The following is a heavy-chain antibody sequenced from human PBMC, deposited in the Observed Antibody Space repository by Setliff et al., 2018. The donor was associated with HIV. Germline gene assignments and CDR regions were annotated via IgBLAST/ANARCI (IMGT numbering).Heavy chain of an antibody. D-gene: IGHD3-10*01. J-gene: IGHJ4*02. CDR3: VRDWLVREIIAVYYFDH. V-gene: IGHV3-21*01. Sequence: PGGSLRLSCAASGFTFSYYSMTWVRQAPGKGLEWVSSIITSSSYTYYADSVKGRFTISRDNAKNSLYLQMNSLRAEDTAVYYCVRDWLVREIIAVYYFDHWGQGTLVTVSS. CDR1: GFTFSYYS. CDR2: IITSSSYT.